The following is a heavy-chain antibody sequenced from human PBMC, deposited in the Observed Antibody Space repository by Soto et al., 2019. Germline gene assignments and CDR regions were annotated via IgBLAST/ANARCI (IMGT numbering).Heavy chain of an antibody. D-gene: IGHD3-3*01. J-gene: IGHJ6*03. CDR1: GGSISSGGYY. V-gene: IGHV4-31*03. Sequence: SETLSLTCTVSGGSISSGGYYWSWIRQHPGKGLEWIGYIYYSGSTYYNPSLKSRVTISVDTSKNQFSLKLSSVTAADTAVYYCARVGQGYDFWSGYWPPTSPGYYYMDVWSKGTTVTVSS. CDR3: ARVGQGYDFWSGYWPPTSPGYYYMDV. CDR2: IYYSGST.